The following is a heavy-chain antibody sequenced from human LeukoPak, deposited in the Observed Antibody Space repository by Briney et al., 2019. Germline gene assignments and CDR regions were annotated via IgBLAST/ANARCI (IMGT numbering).Heavy chain of an antibody. Sequence: ASVKVSCKASGGTFSSYAISWVRQAPGQGLEWMGGIIPIFGTANYAQKFQGRVTITADESTSTAYMALSSLRSEDTAVYYCARGDCTNGVCYYYFDYWGQGTLVTVSS. CDR1: GGTFSSYA. D-gene: IGHD2-8*01. CDR3: ARGDCTNGVCYYYFDY. V-gene: IGHV1-69*01. J-gene: IGHJ4*02. CDR2: IIPIFGTA.